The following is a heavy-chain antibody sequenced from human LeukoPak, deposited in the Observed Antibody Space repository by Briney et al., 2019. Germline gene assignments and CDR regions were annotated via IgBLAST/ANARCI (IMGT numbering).Heavy chain of an antibody. CDR1: GFTFSSNW. Sequence: GGSLRLSCAASGFTFSSNWMTWVRQAPGKGLEWVANINQDGSETYYVDSVKGRFTISRDNAKNSVYLQMNCLRAEDTAVYYCARDRGRRDDPWGQGTLVTVSS. V-gene: IGHV3-7*01. D-gene: IGHD3-10*01. CDR3: ARDRGRRDDP. J-gene: IGHJ5*02. CDR2: INQDGSET.